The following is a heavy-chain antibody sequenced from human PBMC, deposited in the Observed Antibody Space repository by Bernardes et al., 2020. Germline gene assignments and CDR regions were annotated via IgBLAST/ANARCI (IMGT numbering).Heavy chain of an antibody. Sequence: GGSLRLSCAASGFTFSSYAMSWVRQAPGKGLEWVSAISGSGGSTYYADSVKGRFTISRDNSKNTLYLQMNSLRAEDTAVYYCAKLPRITIFGVVTFDYWGQGTLVTVSS. CDR3: AKLPRITIFGVVTFDY. D-gene: IGHD3-3*01. J-gene: IGHJ4*02. CDR2: ISGSGGST. V-gene: IGHV3-23*01. CDR1: GFTFSSYA.